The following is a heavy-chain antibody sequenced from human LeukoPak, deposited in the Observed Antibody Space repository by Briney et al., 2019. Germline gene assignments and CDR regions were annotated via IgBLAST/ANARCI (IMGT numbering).Heavy chain of an antibody. CDR3: ARVGERWLQLRFAFDI. V-gene: IGHV4-59*01. Sequence: SETLSLTCTVSGGSISSYYRSWIRQPPGKGLEWIGYIYYSGSTNYNPSLKSRVTISVDTSKNQFSLKLSSVTAADTAVYYCARVGERWLQLRFAFDIWGQGTMVTVSS. CDR1: GGSISSYY. D-gene: IGHD5-12*01. CDR2: IYYSGST. J-gene: IGHJ3*02.